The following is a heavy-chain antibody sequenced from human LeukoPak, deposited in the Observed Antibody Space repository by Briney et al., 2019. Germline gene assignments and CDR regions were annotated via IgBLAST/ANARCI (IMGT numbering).Heavy chain of an antibody. V-gene: IGHV3-53*01. Sequence: SGGSLRLSCAASGITVSTNYMSWVRQAPGKGLEWVSIIYSGGGTYYADSVKGRFTISRDNSKNTLYLQMNSLRAEDTAVYYCCGDSSGYYGYYYYGMDVWGQGTTVTVSS. CDR1: GITVSTNY. CDR2: IYSGGGT. J-gene: IGHJ6*02. D-gene: IGHD3-22*01. CDR3: CGDSSGYYGYYYYGMDV.